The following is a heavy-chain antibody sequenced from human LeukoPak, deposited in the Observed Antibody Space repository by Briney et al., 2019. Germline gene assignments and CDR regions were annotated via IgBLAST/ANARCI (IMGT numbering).Heavy chain of an antibody. Sequence: PSETLSLTCAVSGYSISSGYYWGWIRQPPGKGLEWIGNIFHSRSNYYNPSLKSRVTISVDTSKNQFSLKLNSATAADTAVYYCARSWGGPELPVWGQGTLVTVSS. CDR3: ARSWGGPELPV. V-gene: IGHV4-38-2*01. D-gene: IGHD1-14*01. CDR2: IFHSRSN. J-gene: IGHJ4*02. CDR1: GYSISSGYY.